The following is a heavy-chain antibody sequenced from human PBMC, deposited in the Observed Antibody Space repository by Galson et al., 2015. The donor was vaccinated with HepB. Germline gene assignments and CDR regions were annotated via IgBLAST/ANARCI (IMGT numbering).Heavy chain of an antibody. Sequence: QSGAEVKKPGESLKISCQGSGYSFTRYWVGWVRQMPGKGLEWMGIIYPGDSKTIYSPSFQGQVTISADKSTSTAYLQWSSLKTSDTAMYYCASPQIPGGHPVDPLDIWGQGTMVTVSS. V-gene: IGHV5-51*03. CDR2: IYPGDSKT. J-gene: IGHJ3*02. CDR1: GYSFTRYW. D-gene: IGHD4-23*01. CDR3: ASPQIPGGHPVDPLDI.